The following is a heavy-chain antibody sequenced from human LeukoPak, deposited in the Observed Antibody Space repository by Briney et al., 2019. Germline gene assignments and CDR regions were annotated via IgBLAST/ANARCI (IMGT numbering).Heavy chain of an antibody. D-gene: IGHD6-13*01. J-gene: IGHJ6*03. CDR1: GYTFTNYV. Sequence: ASVKVSCKASGYTFTNYVLTWVRQAPGQGLEWMGIINPSGGSTSYAQKFQGRVTMTRDTSTSTVYMELSSLRSEDTAVYYCARCIADQTYYYYYYMDVWGKGTTVTVSS. V-gene: IGHV1-46*01. CDR3: ARCIADQTYYYYYYMDV. CDR2: INPSGGST.